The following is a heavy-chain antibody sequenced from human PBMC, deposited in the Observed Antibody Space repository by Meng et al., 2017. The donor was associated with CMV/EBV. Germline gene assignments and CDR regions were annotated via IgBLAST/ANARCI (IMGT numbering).Heavy chain of an antibody. J-gene: IGHJ6*02. CDR1: GGSISSSNW. Sequence: SETLSLTCAVSGGSISSSNWWSWVRQPPGKGLEWIGEIYHGGSTNYNPSLKSRVTISVDKSKNQFSLKLSSVTAADTAVYYCARDPIVVPAATQSSRYYYYYGMDVWGQGTTVTVSS. CDR2: IYHGGST. CDR3: ARDPIVVPAATQSSRYYYYYGMDV. V-gene: IGHV4-4*02. D-gene: IGHD2-2*01.